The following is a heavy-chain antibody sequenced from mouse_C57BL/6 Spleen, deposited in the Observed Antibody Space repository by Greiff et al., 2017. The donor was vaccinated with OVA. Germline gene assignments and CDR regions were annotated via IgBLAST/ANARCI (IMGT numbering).Heavy chain of an antibody. J-gene: IGHJ4*01. Sequence: QVQLQQSGAELVKPGASVKISCKASGYAFSSYWMNWVKQRPGKGLEWIGQIYRGDGDTNYNVKFKGKATLTADKSSGTAYMQLSSLTSEDSAVYFCASDGNGGDYYAMDYLGQGTSITVSS. CDR1: GYAFSSYW. V-gene: IGHV1-80*01. D-gene: IGHD2-1*01. CDR3: ASDGNGGDYYAMDY. CDR2: IYRGDGDT.